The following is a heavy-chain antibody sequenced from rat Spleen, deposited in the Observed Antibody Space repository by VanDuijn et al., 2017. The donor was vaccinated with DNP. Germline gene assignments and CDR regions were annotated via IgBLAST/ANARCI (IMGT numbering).Heavy chain of an antibody. J-gene: IGHJ3*01. CDR1: GFSLTSYG. Sequence: QVQLKESGPGLVQPSQTLSLTCTVSGFSLTSYGVSWVRQPPGKGLEWIAAISSGGSTYYNSALKSRLSISRDTSKSQVFLKMNSLQTEDTAIYFCTRAGYGGYSEYNWFAYWGQGTLVTVSS. CDR3: TRAGYGGYSEYNWFAY. V-gene: IGHV2S12*01. CDR2: ISSGGST. D-gene: IGHD1-11*01.